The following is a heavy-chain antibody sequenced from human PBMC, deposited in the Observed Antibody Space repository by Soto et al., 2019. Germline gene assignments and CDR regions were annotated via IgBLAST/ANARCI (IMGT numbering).Heavy chain of an antibody. CDR3: ARDEAWILLWSKWDYFDY. D-gene: IGHD5-18*01. CDR2: ISAYNGTT. CDR1: GYTFTSYG. Sequence: ASVKVSCKASGYTFTSYGISWVRQAPGQGLEWMGWISAYNGTTNYAQKLQGRVTMTADTSTSTAYMELRSLRSDDTAVYYCARDEAWILLWSKWDYFDYWGQGTLVTVSS. V-gene: IGHV1-18*01. J-gene: IGHJ4*02.